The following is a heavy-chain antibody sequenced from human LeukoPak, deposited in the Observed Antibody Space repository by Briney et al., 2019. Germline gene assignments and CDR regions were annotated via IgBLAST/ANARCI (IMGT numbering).Heavy chain of an antibody. Sequence: GGFLRLSCAASGFTVSSNYMSWVRQAPGKGLEWVSVIYSGGSTYYADSVKGRFTISRDNSKNTLYLQMNSLRAEDTAVYYCAREGHYYDSSGYDYWGQGTLVTVSS. CDR2: IYSGGST. V-gene: IGHV3-66*02. D-gene: IGHD3-22*01. CDR1: GFTVSSNY. J-gene: IGHJ4*02. CDR3: AREGHYYDSSGYDY.